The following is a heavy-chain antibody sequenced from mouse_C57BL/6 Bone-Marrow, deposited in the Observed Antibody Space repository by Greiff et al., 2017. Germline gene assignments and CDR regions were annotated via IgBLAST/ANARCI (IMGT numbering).Heavy chain of an antibody. Sequence: EVQLMESGGGLVKPGGSLKLSCAASGFTFSSYAMSWVRQTPEKRLEWVATISDGGSYTYYPDNVKGRFTISRDNAKNNLYLQMSHLKSEDTAMYYCARTNWDGIAYWGQGTLVTVSA. V-gene: IGHV5-4*01. CDR1: GFTFSSYA. D-gene: IGHD4-1*01. J-gene: IGHJ3*01. CDR3: ARTNWDGIAY. CDR2: ISDGGSYT.